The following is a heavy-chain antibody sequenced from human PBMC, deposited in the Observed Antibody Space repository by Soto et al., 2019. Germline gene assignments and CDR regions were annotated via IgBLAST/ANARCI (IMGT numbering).Heavy chain of an antibody. CDR2: IDPSDSYT. CDR1: GYSFTSYG. CDR3: ARHPANYYDSSGYLWDDY. J-gene: IGHJ4*02. D-gene: IGHD3-22*01. Sequence: GESLRISCKGSGYSFTSYGSSWVRQMPGKGLEWMGRIDPSDSYTNYSPSFQGHVTISADKSISTAYLQWSSLKASDTAMYYCARHPANYYDSSGYLWDDYWGQGTLVTVSS. V-gene: IGHV5-10-1*01.